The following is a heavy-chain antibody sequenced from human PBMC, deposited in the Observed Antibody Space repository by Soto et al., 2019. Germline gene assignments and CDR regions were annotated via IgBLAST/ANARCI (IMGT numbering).Heavy chain of an antibody. CDR2: IYYSGST. Sequence: SETLSLTCTVSGGSISSGGYYWSWIRQHPGKGLEWIGYIYYSGSTYYNPSLKSRVTISVDTSKNQFSLKLSSVTAADTAVYYCARDATSSSYGFDYWGQGTLDTVSS. J-gene: IGHJ4*02. CDR1: GGSISSGGYY. V-gene: IGHV4-31*03. D-gene: IGHD6-6*01. CDR3: ARDATSSSYGFDY.